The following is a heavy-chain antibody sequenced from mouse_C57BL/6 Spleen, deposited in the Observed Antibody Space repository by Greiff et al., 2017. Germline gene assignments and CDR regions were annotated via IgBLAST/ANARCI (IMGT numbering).Heavy chain of an antibody. Sequence: DVQLQESGPVLVKPGASVKMSCKASGYTFTDYYMNWVKQSHGKSLEWIGVINPYNGGTSYNQKFKGKATLTVDKSSSTAYMELNSLTSEDSAVYYCAGRHYYGSPFDCWGQGTTLTVSS. V-gene: IGHV1-19*01. J-gene: IGHJ2*01. CDR1: GYTFTDYY. D-gene: IGHD1-1*01. CDR2: INPYNGGT. CDR3: AGRHYYGSPFDC.